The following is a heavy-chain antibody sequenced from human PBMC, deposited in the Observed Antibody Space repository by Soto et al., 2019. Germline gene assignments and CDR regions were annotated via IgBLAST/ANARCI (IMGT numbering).Heavy chain of an antibody. D-gene: IGHD2-15*01. J-gene: IGHJ4*02. CDR1: GGSISSYY. CDR2: IYYSGST. CDR3: ERGVFGGSDYFDY. Sequence: SETLSLTCTVSGGSISSYYWSWIRQPPGKGLEWIGYIYYSGSTNYNPSLKSRVTISVDTSKNQFSLKLSSVTAADTAVYYCERGVFGGSDYFDYWGQGTLVTVSS. V-gene: IGHV4-59*01.